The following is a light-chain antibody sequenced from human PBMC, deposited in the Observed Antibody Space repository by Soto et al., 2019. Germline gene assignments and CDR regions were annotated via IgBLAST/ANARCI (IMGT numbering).Light chain of an antibody. CDR1: SSDVGAYNY. J-gene: IGLJ3*02. CDR3: SSFASSNTWV. Sequence: QSALTQPPSASGSPGQSVTISCTGTSSDVGAYNYVSWYQQHAGKAPKRVIYEVTKRPSGVPDRFSGSKSANTASLTVSGLKAEDEADYYCSSFASSNTWVCGGGTKLTVL. V-gene: IGLV2-8*01. CDR2: EVT.